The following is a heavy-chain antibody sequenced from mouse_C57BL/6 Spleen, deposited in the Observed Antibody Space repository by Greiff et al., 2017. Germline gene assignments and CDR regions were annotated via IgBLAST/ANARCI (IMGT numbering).Heavy chain of an antibody. Sequence: EVHLVESGGGLVKPGGSLKLSCAASGFTFSDYGIHWVRQAPEKGLEWVAYISSGSSTIYYADTVKGRFTISRDNAKNTLVLQMTSLRSEDTAMYYCARDYGSSHPFAYWGQGTLVTVSA. D-gene: IGHD1-1*01. V-gene: IGHV5-17*01. CDR1: GFTFSDYG. CDR2: ISSGSSTI. J-gene: IGHJ3*01. CDR3: ARDYGSSHPFAY.